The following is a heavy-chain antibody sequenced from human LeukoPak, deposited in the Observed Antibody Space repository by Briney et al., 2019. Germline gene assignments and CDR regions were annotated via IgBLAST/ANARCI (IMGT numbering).Heavy chain of an antibody. CDR1: GYTFTSYG. D-gene: IGHD3-10*01. V-gene: IGHV1-18*01. CDR2: ISAYNGNT. J-gene: IGHJ5*02. CDR3: ARAELELLWFGEKPSWFDP. Sequence: ASVKVSFTSSGYTFTSYGISWVRQAPGPGLEWMGWISAYNGNTNYAQKHQGRVTMTTDTSTSTAYMELRSLRSDETAVYYCARAELELLWFGEKPSWFDPWGQGTLVTVSS.